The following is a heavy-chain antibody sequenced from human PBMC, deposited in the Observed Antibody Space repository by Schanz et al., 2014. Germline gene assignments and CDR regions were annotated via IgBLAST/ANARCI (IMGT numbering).Heavy chain of an antibody. CDR3: ANNWNLDY. D-gene: IGHD1-20*01. Sequence: EVQLVESGGGLIQPGGSLRLSCAASGFGFSSYSMNWVRQAPGKGLEWVSYISGNSRTIYYADSMKGRFTVSRDNSKNTLYLKMNILRAEDSAVYYGANNWNLDYWGQGTLVTVSS. J-gene: IGHJ4*02. V-gene: IGHV3-48*01. CDR2: ISGNSRTI. CDR1: GFGFSSYS.